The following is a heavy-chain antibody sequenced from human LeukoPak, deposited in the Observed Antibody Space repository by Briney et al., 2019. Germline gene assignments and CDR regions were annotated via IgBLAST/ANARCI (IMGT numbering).Heavy chain of an antibody. CDR3: ARGVGRSSGSAPFDY. CDR2: IKQDRSEK. D-gene: IGHD6-19*01. V-gene: IGHV3-7*03. Sequence: PGGSLRLSCAASGFTFSSYWMSWVRQAPGKGLEWVANIKQDRSEKYYVDSVKGRFTISRDNAKNSLYLQMNSLRAEDTAVYYWARGVGRSSGSAPFDYWGQGTLVTVSS. J-gene: IGHJ4*02. CDR1: GFTFSSYW.